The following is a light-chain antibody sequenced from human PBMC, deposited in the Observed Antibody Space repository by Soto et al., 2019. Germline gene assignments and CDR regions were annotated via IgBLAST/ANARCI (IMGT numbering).Light chain of an antibody. CDR3: QQCNRYPIT. V-gene: IGKV1-5*01. J-gene: IGKJ5*01. CDR2: DAS. CDR1: QSISSW. Sequence: DIQMTQSPSTLSASVGDRVTITCRASQSISSWLAWYQQKPGKAPKLLIYDASSLESAVPSRFSGSGSGTEFTLTISSLQPDDSATYCCQQCNRYPITFGQGTRLEI.